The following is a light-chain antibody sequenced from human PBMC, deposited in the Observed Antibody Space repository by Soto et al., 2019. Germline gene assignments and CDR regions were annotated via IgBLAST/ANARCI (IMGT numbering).Light chain of an antibody. CDR3: LLSYSGANWV. CDR2: DTS. J-gene: IGLJ3*02. CDR1: TGAVTSGHY. V-gene: IGLV7-46*01. Sequence: QAVVTQEPSLTVSPGGTVTLTCGSSTGAVTSGHYPYWFQQKPGQAPRTLIYDTSNKHSWTPARFSGSLLGGKAALTLSGAQPEDEAEYHCLLSYSGANWVFGGGTKLTVL.